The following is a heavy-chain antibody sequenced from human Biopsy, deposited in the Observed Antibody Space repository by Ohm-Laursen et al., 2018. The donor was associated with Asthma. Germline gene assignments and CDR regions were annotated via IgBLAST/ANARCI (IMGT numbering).Heavy chain of an antibody. J-gene: IGHJ6*02. CDR2: MNTNTGNP. D-gene: IGHD1-20*01. CDR3: ARRYNWNGMDV. V-gene: IGHV7-4-1*02. Sequence: ASVKVSCKASGYTLTSYGMNWVRQAPGQGLEWTGWMNTNTGNPTYAQGFTGRFVFSLDTSVSTAYLQISSLKAEDTAVYYCARRYNWNGMDVWGQGTTVTVSS. CDR1: GYTLTSYG.